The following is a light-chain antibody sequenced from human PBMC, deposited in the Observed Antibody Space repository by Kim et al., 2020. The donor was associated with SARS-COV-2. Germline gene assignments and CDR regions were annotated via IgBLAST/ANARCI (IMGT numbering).Light chain of an antibody. CDR2: DNN. V-gene: IGLV1-51*01. J-gene: IGLJ2*01. Sequence: GQRVTSACSGSSSSFVNSFVSGYQHLPGTAPKLLIYDNNKRPSGIPDRFSGSKSGTSATLGITGLQTGDEADYYCGTWDSRLSVGVFGGGTQLTVL. CDR1: SSSFVNSF. CDR3: GTWDSRLSVGV.